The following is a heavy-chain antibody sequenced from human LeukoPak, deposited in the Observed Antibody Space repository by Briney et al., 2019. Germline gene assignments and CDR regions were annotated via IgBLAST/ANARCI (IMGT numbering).Heavy chain of an antibody. Sequence: GGSLRLSCAASGFTFSDYYMSWIRQAPGKGLEWVSYISSSGSTIYYADSVKGRFTISRDNAKNSLYLQMNSLRAEDMALYYCARETPLGYCSSTSCSQGYFDYWGQGTLVTVSS. J-gene: IGHJ4*02. CDR2: ISSSGSTI. D-gene: IGHD2-2*01. CDR1: GFTFSDYY. CDR3: ARETPLGYCSSTSCSQGYFDY. V-gene: IGHV3-11*01.